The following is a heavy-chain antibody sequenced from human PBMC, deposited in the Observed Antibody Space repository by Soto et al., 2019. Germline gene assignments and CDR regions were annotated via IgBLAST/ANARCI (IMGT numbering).Heavy chain of an antibody. D-gene: IGHD3-22*01. CDR1: GGTFSSYA. CDR2: IIPIFGTA. J-gene: IGHJ4*02. Sequence: ASVKVSCKASGGTFSSYAISWVRQAPGQGLEWMGGIIPIFGTANYAQKFQGRVTITADESTSTAYMELSSLRSEDTAVYYCARGEFGSHYYDSSGYYPFDYWGQGTLVTVSS. CDR3: ARGEFGSHYYDSSGYYPFDY. V-gene: IGHV1-69*13.